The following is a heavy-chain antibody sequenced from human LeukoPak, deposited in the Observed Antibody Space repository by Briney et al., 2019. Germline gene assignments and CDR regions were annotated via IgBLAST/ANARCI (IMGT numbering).Heavy chain of an antibody. V-gene: IGHV1-58*01. J-gene: IGHJ3*02. Sequence: SVKVSCKASGFTFTSSAVQWVRQARGQRLEWIGWIVVGSGNTNYAQKFQERVTITRDMSTSTAYMELSSLRSEDTAVYYCAAGGGYYDFWSGYYLDAFDIWGQGTMVTASS. CDR3: AAGGGYYDFWSGYYLDAFDI. CDR2: IVVGSGNT. D-gene: IGHD3-3*01. CDR1: GFTFTSSA.